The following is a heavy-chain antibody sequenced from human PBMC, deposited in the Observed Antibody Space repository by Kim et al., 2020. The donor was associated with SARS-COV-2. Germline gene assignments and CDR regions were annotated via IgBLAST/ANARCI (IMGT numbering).Heavy chain of an antibody. D-gene: IGHD3-10*01. CDR2: ITAYNGNT. CDR3: ARASMVRGVMNFDY. CDR1: GYTFTSYG. Sequence: ASVTVSCKASGYTFTSYGISWVRQAPGQGLEWMGWITAYNGNTNYAQKLQGRVTMTTDTSTRTAYMELRSLIPDDTAVYYCARASMVRGVMNFDYWGQGTLVTVSS. J-gene: IGHJ4*02. V-gene: IGHV1-18*01.